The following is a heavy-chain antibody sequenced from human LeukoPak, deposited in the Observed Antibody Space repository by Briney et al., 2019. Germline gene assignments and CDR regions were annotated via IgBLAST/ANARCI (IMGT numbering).Heavy chain of an antibody. CDR1: GFTFSSYG. D-gene: IGHD3-10*01. CDR3: ARDDDTTSHYSLFQY. Sequence: GWSLTLSCPASGFTFSSYGMHWVRQAAGKGLDWVAFFWAHGRSVYYAESVKGRFSISRDTSTSTVHLQMNSLRVEDTAVYLCARDDDTTSHYSLFQYWGQGTRVTVSS. V-gene: IGHV3-33*01. J-gene: IGHJ4*02. CDR2: FWAHGRSV.